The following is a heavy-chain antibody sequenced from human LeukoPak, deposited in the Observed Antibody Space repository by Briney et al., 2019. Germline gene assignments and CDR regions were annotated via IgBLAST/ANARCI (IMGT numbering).Heavy chain of an antibody. J-gene: IGHJ5*02. Sequence: PETLSLTCTVSGGSISSYYWSWIRQPPGKGLEWIGYIYYSGSTNYNPSLKSRVTISVDTSKNQFSLKLSSVTAADTAVYYCARAPLLRLSNWFDPWGQGTLVTVSS. CDR3: ARAPLLRLSNWFDP. V-gene: IGHV4-59*01. D-gene: IGHD3-3*01. CDR2: IYYSGST. CDR1: GGSISSYY.